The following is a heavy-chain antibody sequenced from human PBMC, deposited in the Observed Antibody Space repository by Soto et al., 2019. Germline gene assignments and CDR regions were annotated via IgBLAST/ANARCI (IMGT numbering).Heavy chain of an antibody. CDR2: ISYGGSNK. D-gene: IGHD3-22*01. CDR3: AKEGSMIVAYHLDY. Sequence: GGSLRLSCAASGFPFSSYGMHWVLQAPGKGLEWVAVISYGGSNKYYADPAKGRFTISRDNSKNTLNLRVTSLRAEDTAVYYCAKEGSMIVAYHLDYWAQGTRVTVSS. V-gene: IGHV3-30*18. J-gene: IGHJ4*02. CDR1: GFPFSSYG.